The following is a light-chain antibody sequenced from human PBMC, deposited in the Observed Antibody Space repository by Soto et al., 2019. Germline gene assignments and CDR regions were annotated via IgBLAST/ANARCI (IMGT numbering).Light chain of an antibody. CDR2: DAS. J-gene: IGKJ4*01. CDR1: QSINGRY. CDR3: QQYGSSPHT. V-gene: IGKV3-20*01. Sequence: ETVLTQSPGTLSLSPGERASLSCRASQSINGRYLAWYQQKPGQAPRLLIYDASSRATGIQDRFSGSGSGTDFILTISRLEPEDFAVYYCQQYGSSPHTFGGGTKVEIK.